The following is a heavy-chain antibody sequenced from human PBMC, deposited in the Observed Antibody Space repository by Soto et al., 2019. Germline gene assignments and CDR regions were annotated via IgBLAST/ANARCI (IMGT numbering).Heavy chain of an antibody. CDR1: GYTFTSYG. D-gene: IGHD1-26*01. J-gene: IGHJ3*02. CDR3: ARDIVGASAFDI. Sequence: ASVKVSCKASGYTFTSYGISWVRQAPGQGLEWMGWISAYNGNTNYAQKLQGRVTMTTDTSTSTAYMELRSLRPDDTAVYYCARDIVGASAFDIWGQGTMVTVSS. CDR2: ISAYNGNT. V-gene: IGHV1-18*01.